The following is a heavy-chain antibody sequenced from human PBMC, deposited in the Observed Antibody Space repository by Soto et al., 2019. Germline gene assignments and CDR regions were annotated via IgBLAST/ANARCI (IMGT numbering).Heavy chain of an antibody. CDR2: IYWDDDK. J-gene: IGHJ4*02. D-gene: IGHD3-3*01. CDR1: GFSLTNSGVG. V-gene: IGHV2-5*02. CDR3: AHINSFPTTFGVVAFES. Sequence: QITLKESGPTLVKPTQTLTLTCTLSGFSLTNSGVGVGRIRQPPGKALEWLALIYWDDDKRYSPSLRSRLTITKDTSKIQVVLTMTNMDPVDTATYCCAHINSFPTTFGVVAFESWGQGNLVTVSS.